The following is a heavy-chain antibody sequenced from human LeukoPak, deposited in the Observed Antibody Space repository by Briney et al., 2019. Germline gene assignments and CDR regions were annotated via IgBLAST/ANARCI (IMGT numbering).Heavy chain of an antibody. CDR3: ARDIGAYSSSSAVWGWFDP. CDR2: INTNTGNP. V-gene: IGHV7-4-1*02. CDR1: GYTFTSYG. D-gene: IGHD6-6*01. Sequence: ASVKVSCKASGYTFTSYGISWVRQAPGQGLEWMGWINTNTGNPTYAQGFTGRFVFSLDTSVSTAYLQISSLKAEDTAVYYCARDIGAYSSSSAVWGWFDPWGQGTLVTVSS. J-gene: IGHJ5*02.